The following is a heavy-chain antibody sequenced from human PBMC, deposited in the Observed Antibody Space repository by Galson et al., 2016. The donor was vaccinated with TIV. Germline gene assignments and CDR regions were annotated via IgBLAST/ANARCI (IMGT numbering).Heavy chain of an antibody. V-gene: IGHV3-23*01. CDR2: ISISGASA. D-gene: IGHD3-22*01. CDR3: AKVYSSSYYPNSIDY. Sequence: SLRLSCAASGFTFSSQTMSWVRQAPGKGLEWVLAISISGASAYYADSVKGRFTISRDNSKKTLYLQMNSLRAEDTAVYYCAKVYSSSYYPNSIDYWGQGTLVTVSS. J-gene: IGHJ4*02. CDR1: GFTFSSQT.